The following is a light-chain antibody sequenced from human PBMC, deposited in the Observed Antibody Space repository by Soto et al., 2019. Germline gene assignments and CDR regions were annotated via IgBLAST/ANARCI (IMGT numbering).Light chain of an antibody. CDR3: QQRSNWPPT. J-gene: IGKJ1*01. CDR2: GAS. V-gene: IGKV3D-20*02. Sequence: EIVLTQSPGTLSLSPGERATLSCRASQSVSNNYLAWYQQKPGQAPRLLIYGASNRATGIPDRFSGSGSGTDFTLTISTLELDDFATYYCQQRSNWPPTVGQGTKVDIK. CDR1: QSVSNNY.